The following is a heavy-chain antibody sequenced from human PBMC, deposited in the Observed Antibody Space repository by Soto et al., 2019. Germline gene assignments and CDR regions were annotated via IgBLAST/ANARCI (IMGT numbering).Heavy chain of an antibody. CDR3: ARDRVGYCTNGECYGDYYYYMDV. CDR2: IIPILGIA. D-gene: IGHD2-8*01. V-gene: IGHV1-69*04. Sequence: GASVKVSCKASGGTFSSYTISWVRQAPGQGLEWMGRIIPILGIANYAQKFQGRVTITADKSTSTAYMELSSLRSEDTAVYYCARDRVGYCTNGECYGDYYYYMDVWGKGTTVTVSS. CDR1: GGTFSSYT. J-gene: IGHJ6*03.